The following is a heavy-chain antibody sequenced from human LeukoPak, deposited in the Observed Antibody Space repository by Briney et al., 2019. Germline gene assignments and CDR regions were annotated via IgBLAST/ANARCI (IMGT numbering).Heavy chain of an antibody. CDR1: GFTFTDYW. CDR3: ARVGVAARTYYFDY. D-gene: IGHD6-6*01. CDR2: IRQDGGAT. J-gene: IGHJ4*02. V-gene: IGHV3-7*01. Sequence: PGGSLRLSCTASGFTFTDYWMTWVRQAPGQGLEWLANIRQDGGATFYGGSVKGRFTISRDNAKNSLFLQMNSLRAEDTAVYYCARVGVAARTYYFDYWGQGTLVTVSS.